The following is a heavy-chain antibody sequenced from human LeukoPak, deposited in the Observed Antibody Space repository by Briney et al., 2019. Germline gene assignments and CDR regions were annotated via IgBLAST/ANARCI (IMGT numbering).Heavy chain of an antibody. J-gene: IGHJ4*02. CDR2: IYTSGST. V-gene: IGHV4-4*07. D-gene: IGHD3-9*01. CDR3: AREGVDYDILTGYPDHYFDY. Sequence: SETLSLTCTVSGGSISSHYWSWIRQPAGKGLEWIGRIYTSGSTNYNASLKSRVTMSVDTSKNQFSLKLSSVTAADTAVYYCAREGVDYDILTGYPDHYFDYWGQGTLVTVSS. CDR1: GGSISSHY.